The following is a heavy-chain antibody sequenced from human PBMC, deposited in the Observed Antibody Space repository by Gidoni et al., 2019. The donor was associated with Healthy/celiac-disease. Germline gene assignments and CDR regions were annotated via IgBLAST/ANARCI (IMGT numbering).Heavy chain of an antibody. D-gene: IGHD6-19*01. CDR2: IYYSGST. V-gene: IGHV4-59*01. J-gene: IGHJ5*02. Sequence: QVQLQESGPGLVKPSETLSLTCTVSGGSISSYYWSWIRQPPGKGLAWIGYIYYSGSTNYTPPLKSRVTISVDTSKNQFSLKLSSVTAADTAVYYCARAHSSGWDANWFDPWGQGTLVTVSS. CDR1: GGSISSYY. CDR3: ARAHSSGWDANWFDP.